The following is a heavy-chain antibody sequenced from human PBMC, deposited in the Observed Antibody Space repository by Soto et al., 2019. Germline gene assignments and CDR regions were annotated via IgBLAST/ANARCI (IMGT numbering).Heavy chain of an antibody. Sequence: QVQLQESGPGLVKPSQTLSLTCTVSGGSISSGGYYWSWIRQHPGKGLEWIGYIYYSGSTYYNPSRKSRVTKSVDTSKNQFSLKLSSVTAADTAVYYCAREGYCSGGSCHPPTADAFDIWGQGTMVTVSS. V-gene: IGHV4-31*03. CDR2: IYYSGST. CDR3: AREGYCSGGSCHPPTADAFDI. J-gene: IGHJ3*02. CDR1: GGSISSGGYY. D-gene: IGHD2-15*01.